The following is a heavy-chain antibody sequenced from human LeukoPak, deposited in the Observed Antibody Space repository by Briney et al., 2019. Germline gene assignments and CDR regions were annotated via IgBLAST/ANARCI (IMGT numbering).Heavy chain of an antibody. V-gene: IGHV3-30*02. CDR2: IPFDGSNK. J-gene: IGHJ6*04. CDR3: ARGILNDFWSGYSLSGGMDV. Sequence: GGSLRLSCGASGFTFNRYGMHWVRQAPGKGLEWVAFIPFDGSNKDFADSVKGRFTISRDNSKNTLYLQMNNLRAEDTAVYYCARGILNDFWSGYSLSGGMDVWGKGTTVTVSS. CDR1: GFTFNRYG. D-gene: IGHD3-3*01.